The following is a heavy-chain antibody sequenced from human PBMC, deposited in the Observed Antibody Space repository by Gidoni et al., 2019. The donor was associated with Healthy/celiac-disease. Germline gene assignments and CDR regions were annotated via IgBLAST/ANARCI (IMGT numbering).Heavy chain of an antibody. D-gene: IGHD3-22*01. CDR2: IYYSGST. V-gene: IGHV4-59*01. J-gene: IGHJ4*02. Sequence: QVQLQASGPGLVKPSETLSLPCTVSGGPISSYYWSWIRQPPGKGLEWIGYIYYSGSTNYNPSLKSRVTISVDTSKNQFSLKLSSVTAADTAVYYCARAYYYDSSGYPAFDYWGQGTLVTVSS. CDR1: GGPISSYY. CDR3: ARAYYYDSSGYPAFDY.